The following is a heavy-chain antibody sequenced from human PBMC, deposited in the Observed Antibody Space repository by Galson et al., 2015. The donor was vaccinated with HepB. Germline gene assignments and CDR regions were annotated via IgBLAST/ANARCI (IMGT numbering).Heavy chain of an antibody. CDR3: AREYYYDSSGVLSQSYYFDY. J-gene: IGHJ4*02. CDR1: GFTFSSYS. CDR2: ISSSSSTI. Sequence: SLRLSCAASGFTFSSYSMNWVRQAPGKGLEWVSYISSSSSTIYYADSVKGRFTISRDNAKNSLYLQMNSLRAEDTAVYYCAREYYYDSSGVLSQSYYFDYWGQGTLVTVSS. D-gene: IGHD3-22*01. V-gene: IGHV3-48*01.